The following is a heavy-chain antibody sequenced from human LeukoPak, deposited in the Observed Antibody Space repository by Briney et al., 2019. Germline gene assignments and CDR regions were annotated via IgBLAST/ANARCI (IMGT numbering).Heavy chain of an antibody. J-gene: IGHJ6*03. Sequence: GGSLRLSCAASGFTFDDYTMHWVRHAPGKGLEWVSLISWDGGSTYYADSVKGRFTISRDNSKNSLYLQMNSLRTEDTALYYCAKNGVRAPLDGGYSNYVYYYYMDVWGKGTTVTVSS. CDR3: AKNGVRAPLDGGYSNYVYYYYMDV. V-gene: IGHV3-43*01. CDR2: ISWDGGST. CDR1: GFTFDDYT. D-gene: IGHD4-11*01.